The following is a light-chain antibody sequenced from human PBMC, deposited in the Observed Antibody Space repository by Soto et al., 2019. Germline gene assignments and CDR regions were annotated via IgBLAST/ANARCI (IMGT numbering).Light chain of an antibody. CDR3: SSYAGSNILV. J-gene: IGLJ3*02. V-gene: IGLV2-8*01. CDR1: SSDVGGYNY. Sequence: QSVLTQPPSVSGAPGQRVTISCTGSSSDVGGYNYVSWYQQHPGKVPKLMIYEVTKRPSGVPDRFSGSKSGNTASLTVSGLQAEDEADYYCSSYAGSNILVFGGGTKVTVL. CDR2: EVT.